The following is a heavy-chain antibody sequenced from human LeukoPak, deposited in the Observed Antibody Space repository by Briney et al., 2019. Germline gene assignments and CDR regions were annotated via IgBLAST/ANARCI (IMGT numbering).Heavy chain of an antibody. CDR2: IIPILGIA. V-gene: IGHV1-69*04. CDR1: GGTFSSYA. CDR3: ARHLPSTVTVYFDY. J-gene: IGHJ4*02. Sequence: ASVKVSCKASGGTFSSYAISWVRQAPGQGLEWMGRIIPILGIANYAQKFQGRVTITADKSTSTAYMELSSLRSEDTAVYHCARHLPSTVTVYFDYWGQGTLVTVSS. D-gene: IGHD4-17*01.